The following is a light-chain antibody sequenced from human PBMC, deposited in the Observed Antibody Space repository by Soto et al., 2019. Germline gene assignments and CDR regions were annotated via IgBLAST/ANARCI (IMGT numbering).Light chain of an antibody. CDR1: QSISDK. CDR2: GAS. V-gene: IGKV3D-15*01. Sequence: EIVMTQSPATLSVSPGERATLSCRASQSISDKLAWYQHKPGQAPRLLIYGASTRATGIPARFSGSGSGTEFTLTISSLQSEDFAVYYRQHYYDLVKTFGQGTKLEI. CDR3: QHYYDLVKT. J-gene: IGKJ2*01.